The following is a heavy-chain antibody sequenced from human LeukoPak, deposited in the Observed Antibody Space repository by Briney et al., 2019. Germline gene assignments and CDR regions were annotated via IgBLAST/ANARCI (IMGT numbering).Heavy chain of an antibody. J-gene: IGHJ4*02. V-gene: IGHV3-23*01. D-gene: IGHD1-26*01. Sequence: GGSLRLSCAASGFTFSSYAMSWVRQAPGKGLEWVSAISGSGGSTYYADSVKGRFTISRDNSKDTLYLQMNSLRAEDTAVYYCAKVPKPRVGATAGYYFDYWGQGTLVTVSS. CDR1: GFTFSSYA. CDR2: ISGSGGST. CDR3: AKVPKPRVGATAGYYFDY.